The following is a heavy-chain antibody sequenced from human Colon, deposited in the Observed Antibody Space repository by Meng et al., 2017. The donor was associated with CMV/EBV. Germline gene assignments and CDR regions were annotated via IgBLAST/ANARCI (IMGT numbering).Heavy chain of an antibody. CDR3: ARGLSSRRGDY. Sequence: ISCKASEYTFTNCWIGWVRQLPGKGLEWMGLIYPGDSDARYSPSFQGQVTISADKSISTAYLQWSSLKASDTAIYYCARGLSSRRGDYWGQGTLVTVSS. CDR2: IYPGDSDA. CDR1: EYTFTNCW. D-gene: IGHD2-15*01. V-gene: IGHV5-51*01. J-gene: IGHJ4*02.